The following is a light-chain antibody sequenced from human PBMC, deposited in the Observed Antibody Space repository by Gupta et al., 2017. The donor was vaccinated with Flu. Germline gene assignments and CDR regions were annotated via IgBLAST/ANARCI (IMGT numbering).Light chain of an antibody. CDR1: QSISNY. V-gene: IGKV1-39*01. CDR3: QQSVNTHMYT. J-gene: IGKJ2*01. CDR2: AAS. Sequence: YSLSASVRDRVTITCRASQSISNYLNWYQQKPGKAPKLLIYAASSLQSGVPSRFSGSGSGTDFTLTISSRQPEDSATYYCQQSVNTHMYTFGQGTRLVIK.